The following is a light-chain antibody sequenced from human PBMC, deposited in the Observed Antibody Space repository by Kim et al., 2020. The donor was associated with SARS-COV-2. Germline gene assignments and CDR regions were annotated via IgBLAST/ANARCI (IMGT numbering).Light chain of an antibody. CDR1: HSVSSNY. CDR2: AAS. J-gene: IGKJ1*01. V-gene: IGKV3-20*01. Sequence: PGESATPSCRASHSVSSNYLVWYQQKPGQAPRLLMYAASSRATGIPDRFSGSGSGTDFTLTISRLEPEDFAVYYCQQYGSSPPWTFGQGTKVDIK. CDR3: QQYGSSPPWT.